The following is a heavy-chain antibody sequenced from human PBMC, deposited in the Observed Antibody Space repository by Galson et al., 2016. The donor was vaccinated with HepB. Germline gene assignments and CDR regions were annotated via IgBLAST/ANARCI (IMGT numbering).Heavy chain of an antibody. Sequence: TLSLTCTVSGGSISSGGYYWSWIRQHPGKGLEYIGHIYYSGSTYYNPSLKSRVTMSVETSKNQFSLKLSSVTAADTAVYYCARDVEGCSDGGCYVGWFDPWGQGSLVTVSS. CDR1: GGSISSGGYY. D-gene: IGHD2-15*01. CDR2: IYYSGST. J-gene: IGHJ5*02. CDR3: ARDVEGCSDGGCYVGWFDP. V-gene: IGHV4-31*03.